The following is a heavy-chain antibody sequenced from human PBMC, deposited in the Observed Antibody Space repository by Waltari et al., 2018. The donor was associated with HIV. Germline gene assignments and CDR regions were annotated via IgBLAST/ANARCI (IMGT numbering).Heavy chain of an antibody. Sequence: QVRLVQSGAEMKKPGASVQVSCEASGYTFNTYGVSWVRQAPGQGTEWMGWISTYNGKTYYAQNVQGRVSMTTDTSTSTAHMELRDLTSDDTAVYYCARDSQVGRHNYYYYGMDVWGQGTPVTVSS. CDR2: ISTYNGKT. V-gene: IGHV1-18*01. CDR1: GYTFNTYG. D-gene: IGHD1-26*01. J-gene: IGHJ6*02. CDR3: ARDSQVGRHNYYYYGMDV.